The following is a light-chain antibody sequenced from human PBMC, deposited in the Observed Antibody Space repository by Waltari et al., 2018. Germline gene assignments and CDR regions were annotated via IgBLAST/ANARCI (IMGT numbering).Light chain of an antibody. CDR1: NSDVGAYNF. Sequence: QSALTQPRSVSGSPGQSVTLSCTGPNSDVGAYNFVSWYQQRPGKAPKLVIYDVDKRPSEVPDRFSGSKAGNTASLTISGLQADDEADYYCCSYAGRYTSVFGGGTKVTVL. CDR2: DVD. J-gene: IGLJ2*01. CDR3: CSYAGRYTSV. V-gene: IGLV2-11*01.